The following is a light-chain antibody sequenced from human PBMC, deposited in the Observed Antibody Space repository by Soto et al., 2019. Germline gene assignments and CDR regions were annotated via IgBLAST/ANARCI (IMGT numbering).Light chain of an antibody. CDR2: DAA. CDR3: QQYNTYSRT. V-gene: IGKV1-5*01. J-gene: IGKJ1*01. CDR1: QRISYW. Sequence: DIQMTQSPSTLSASVGDRVTITCRASQRISYWLAWYQQKPGKAPKLVIYDAATLESGVPSRFSGSGSGTEFTLTIISLQPDDFATYYCQQYNTYSRTFGQGTKV.